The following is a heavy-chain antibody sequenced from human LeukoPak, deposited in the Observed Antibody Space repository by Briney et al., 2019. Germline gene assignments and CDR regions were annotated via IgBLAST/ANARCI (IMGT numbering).Heavy chain of an antibody. Sequence: GGSLRLSCAASGFTFSTYSMNWVRQAPGKRLEWVSSITSSSYIYYADSVKGRFTISRDNAKNSLYLQMNSLRGEDTAVYYCARGTRHNRYWGQGTLVTVSS. D-gene: IGHD1-14*01. CDR3: ARGTRHNRY. J-gene: IGHJ4*02. CDR1: GFTFSTYS. CDR2: ITSSSYI. V-gene: IGHV3-21*04.